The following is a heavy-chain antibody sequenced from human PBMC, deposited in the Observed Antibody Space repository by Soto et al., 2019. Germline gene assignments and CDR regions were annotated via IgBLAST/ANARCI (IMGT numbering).Heavy chain of an antibody. CDR1: GYTFTSYG. J-gene: IGHJ6*02. Sequence: ASVKVSCKASGYTFTSYGISCVRQAPGKVLEWMGWISAYNGNTNYAQKLQSRVTMTTDTSTSTAYMELRSLRSDDTAVYYCARDIDFWSGYSFRGADYGMDVWGQGTTVTVSS. CDR3: ARDIDFWSGYSFRGADYGMDV. CDR2: ISAYNGNT. V-gene: IGHV1-18*01. D-gene: IGHD3-3*01.